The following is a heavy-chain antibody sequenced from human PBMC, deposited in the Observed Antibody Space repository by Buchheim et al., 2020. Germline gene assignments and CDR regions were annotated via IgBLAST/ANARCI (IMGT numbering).Heavy chain of an antibody. CDR2: IIPIFGTA. D-gene: IGHD2-2*01. Sequence: QVQLVQSGAEVKKPGSSVKVSCKASGGTFSSYAISWVRQAPGQGLEWMGGIIPIFGTANYAQKFQGRVTITADESTSTAYMELSSLRSEDTAVYYCARDDCISTSCTRGAHYYYGMDVWGQGTT. CDR3: ARDDCISTSCTRGAHYYYGMDV. CDR1: GGTFSSYA. V-gene: IGHV1-69*12. J-gene: IGHJ6*02.